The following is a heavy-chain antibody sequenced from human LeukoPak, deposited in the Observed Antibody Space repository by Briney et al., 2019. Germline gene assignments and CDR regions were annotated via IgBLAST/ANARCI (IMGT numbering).Heavy chain of an antibody. CDR2: IRFDGSNK. J-gene: IGHJ4*02. CDR3: AKTIVAGKILDY. Sequence: GGSLRLSCAASGYTFGRNGMHWVRQAPGKGLEWVAFIRFDGSNKYYADSVKGRFTISRDNSKNTLYLQMNSLRAEDTAIYYCAKTIVAGKILDYWGQGTQVTVSS. V-gene: IGHV3-30*02. CDR1: GYTFGRNG. D-gene: IGHD6-13*01.